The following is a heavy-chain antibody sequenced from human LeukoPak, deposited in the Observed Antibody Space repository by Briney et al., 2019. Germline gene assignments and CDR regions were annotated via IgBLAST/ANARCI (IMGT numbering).Heavy chain of an antibody. D-gene: IGHD5-18*01. V-gene: IGHV1-69-2*01. CDR3: ATEVQLWLLY. J-gene: IGHJ4*02. CDR1: GYTFTDYY. Sequence: ASVKVSCKVSGYTFTDYYMHWVQQAPGKRLEWMGLVDPEDGETIYAEKFQGRVTITADTSTDTAYMELSSLRSEDTAVYYCATEVQLWLLYWGQGTLVTVSS. CDR2: VDPEDGET.